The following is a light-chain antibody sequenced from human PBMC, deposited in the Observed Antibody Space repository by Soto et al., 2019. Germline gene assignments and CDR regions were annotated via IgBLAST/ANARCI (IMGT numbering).Light chain of an antibody. CDR2: GVS. J-gene: IGKJ2*01. V-gene: IGKV3-20*01. Sequence: EIVLTQSPGILSLSPGERATLSCRASRSVGGASLAWYLQKPGQAPRLLIHGVSNRATDIPDRFTGSGSGTDFTLTISRLEPEDFAVYFCHHYGDSPPYTFGQGTKLEIK. CDR1: RSVGGAS. CDR3: HHYGDSPPYT.